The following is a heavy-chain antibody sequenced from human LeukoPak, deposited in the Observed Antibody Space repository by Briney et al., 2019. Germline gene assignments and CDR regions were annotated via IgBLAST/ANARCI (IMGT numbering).Heavy chain of an antibody. D-gene: IGHD1-26*01. CDR1: GGSITTTNF. CDR3: SRESGPYCPFGH. CDR2: ISLRGRT. J-gene: IGHJ5*02. V-gene: IGHV4-4*02. Sequence: SGTLSLTCGVSGGSITTTNFWSWVRQPPGGRLEWIGEISLRGRTQYNPSLKSRVNISIDESKNHLYLSLASLTAADTAVYYCSRESGPYCPFGHWGQGTLVAVTS.